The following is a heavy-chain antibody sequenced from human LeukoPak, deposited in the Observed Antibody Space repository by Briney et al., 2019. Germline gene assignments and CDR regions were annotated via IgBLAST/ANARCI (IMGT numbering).Heavy chain of an antibody. D-gene: IGHD3-22*01. CDR1: GYSISNGYY. Sequence: SGTLSLTCTVSGYSISNGYYWGWIRQPPGKGLEWIGNIYHSGITYYNPSLKSRVTISVDTSKNQFSLKLSSVTAADTAVYYCARVRYFDSGGYYYDFDFWGQGTLVTVSS. CDR2: IYHSGIT. V-gene: IGHV4-38-2*02. J-gene: IGHJ4*02. CDR3: ARVRYFDSGGYYYDFDF.